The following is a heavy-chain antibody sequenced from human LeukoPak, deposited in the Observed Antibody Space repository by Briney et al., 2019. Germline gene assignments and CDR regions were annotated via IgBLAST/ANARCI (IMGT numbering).Heavy chain of an antibody. D-gene: IGHD3-10*01. V-gene: IGHV1-69*06. Sequence: GASVKVSCKASGGSFSNFAISWVRQAPGQGLEWMGQIIPRFATTNYAQKFQGRVTLIADRSADTAYMELSSLRSEDTAVYYCVREGYSMARGRLTSWFDPWGQGTLVTVSS. CDR2: IIPRFATT. J-gene: IGHJ5*02. CDR1: GGSFSNFA. CDR3: VREGYSMARGRLTSWFDP.